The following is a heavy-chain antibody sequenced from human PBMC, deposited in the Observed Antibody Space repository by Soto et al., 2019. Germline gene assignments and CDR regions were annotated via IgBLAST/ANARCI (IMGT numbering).Heavy chain of an antibody. V-gene: IGHV3-30*02. CDR3: AKVPRGSNFGYYNF. Sequence: GGSLRLSCAASGITFSDYGMHWVRRAPGKGLEWVAGVWKDGSNRYYVDSVKGRFTISRDNSKNTLYLQMNSLRDEDTAVYYCAKVPRGSNFGYYNFWGQGTLVTVSS. D-gene: IGHD5-18*01. CDR1: GITFSDYG. J-gene: IGHJ4*02. CDR2: VWKDGSNR.